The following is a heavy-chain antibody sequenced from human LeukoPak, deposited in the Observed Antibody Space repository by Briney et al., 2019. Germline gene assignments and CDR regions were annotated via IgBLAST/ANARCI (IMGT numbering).Heavy chain of an antibody. CDR2: ISAYNGNT. D-gene: IGHD6-19*01. V-gene: IGHV1-18*01. CDR3: ARDPSYSSGWYPSDY. J-gene: IGHJ4*02. Sequence: ASVKVSCKASGGTFSSYAISWVRQAPGQGLEWMGWISAYNGNTNYAQKLQGRVTMTTDTSTSTAYMELRSLRSDDTAVYYCARDPSYSSGWYPSDYWGQGTLVTVSS. CDR1: GGTFSSYA.